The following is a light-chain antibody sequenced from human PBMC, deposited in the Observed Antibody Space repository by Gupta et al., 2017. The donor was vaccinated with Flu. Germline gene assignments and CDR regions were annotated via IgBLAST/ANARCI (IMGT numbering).Light chain of an antibody. CDR2: EVT. CDR3: CSYAETRTCV. V-gene: IGLV2-23*02. CDR1: SSDVGNYNL. J-gene: IGLJ1*01. Sequence: ISCTGTSSDVGNYNLASWYQQHPGETPKLIIYEVTKRPSGLSNRFSGSKSGNTASLTSSGLQAADEADYYCCSYAETRTCVFGTGTKVTVL.